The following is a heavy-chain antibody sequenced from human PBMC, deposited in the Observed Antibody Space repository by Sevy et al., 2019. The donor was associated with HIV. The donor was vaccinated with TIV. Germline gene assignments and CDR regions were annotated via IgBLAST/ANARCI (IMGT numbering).Heavy chain of an antibody. CDR3: ASEGNSYWNYGNNYYYGMDV. V-gene: IGHV1-69*13. D-gene: IGHD1-7*01. CDR1: GGTFSSYA. CDR2: IIPIFGTA. Sequence: ASVKVSCKASGGTFSSYAISWVRQAPGQGLEWMGGIIPIFGTANYAQKFQGRVTITADESTSTAYMELSSLRSEDTVVYYCASEGNSYWNYGNNYYYGMDVWGQGTTVTVSS. J-gene: IGHJ6*02.